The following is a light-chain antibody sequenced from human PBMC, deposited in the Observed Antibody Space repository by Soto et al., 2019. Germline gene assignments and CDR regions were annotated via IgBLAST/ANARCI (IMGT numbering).Light chain of an antibody. CDR2: GAS. Sequence: ELVLTQSQGTLSLSPAERATLSCRASQSVSSSSLAWYQQKPGQAPRLLIHGASSRATGIPDRFGGSGSGTDFTLTISRLEPEDFAVYYCQQYGSSPWTFGQGTKVEIK. CDR1: QSVSSSS. V-gene: IGKV3-20*01. J-gene: IGKJ1*01. CDR3: QQYGSSPWT.